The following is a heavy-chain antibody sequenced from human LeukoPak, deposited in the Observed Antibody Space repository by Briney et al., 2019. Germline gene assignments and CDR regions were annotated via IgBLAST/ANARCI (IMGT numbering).Heavy chain of an antibody. CDR3: ARDLRGTVTIDY. D-gene: IGHD4-17*01. Sequence: ASVKVSCKASGYTFTSYYMHWVRQAPGQGLEWMGIINPSGGSTSYAQKFQGRVTMTRDTSISTAYMELSRLRSDDTAVYYCARDLRGTVTIDYWGHGTLVTVSS. CDR1: GYTFTSYY. V-gene: IGHV1-46*01. CDR2: INPSGGST. J-gene: IGHJ4*01.